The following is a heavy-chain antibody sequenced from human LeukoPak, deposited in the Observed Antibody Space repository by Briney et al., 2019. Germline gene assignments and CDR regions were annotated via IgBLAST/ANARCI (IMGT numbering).Heavy chain of an antibody. CDR1: GFTASSNY. Sequence: GGSLRLSCAASGFTASSNYMSWVRQAPGKGLEWVSVIYSGGSTYYADSVKGRFTISRDNSKNTLYLQMNSLRAEDTAVYYCARDQRRGSSWYVDHYYYYGMDVWGQGTTVTVSS. J-gene: IGHJ6*02. CDR2: IYSGGST. V-gene: IGHV3-66*01. CDR3: ARDQRRGSSWYVDHYYYYGMDV. D-gene: IGHD6-13*01.